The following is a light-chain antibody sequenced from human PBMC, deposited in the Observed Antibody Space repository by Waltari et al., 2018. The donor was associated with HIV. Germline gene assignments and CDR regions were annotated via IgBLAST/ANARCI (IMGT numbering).Light chain of an antibody. J-gene: IGLJ2*01. CDR2: DVS. V-gene: IGLV2-11*01. CDR3: CSYAGSYTLV. Sequence: QSALTQPRSVSGSPGQSVTIPCTGTSSDVGGYNYVSWYQQHPGKAPKLMIYDVSKRPSGVPDRFSGSTSGNTASLTISGLQAEDEADYYGCSYAGSYTLVFGGGTKLTVL. CDR1: SSDVGGYNY.